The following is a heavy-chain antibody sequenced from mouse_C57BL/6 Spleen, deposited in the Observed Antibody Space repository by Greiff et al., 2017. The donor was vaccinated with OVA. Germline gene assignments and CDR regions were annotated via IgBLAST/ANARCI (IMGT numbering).Heavy chain of an antibody. V-gene: IGHV1-18*01. Sequence: VQLKESGPELVKPGASVKIPCKASGYTFTDYNMDWVKQSHGKSLEWIGDINPNNGGTIYNQKFKGKATLTVDKSSSTAYMELRSLTSEDTAVYYCARLGLGEGAWYFDVWGTGTTVTVSS. J-gene: IGHJ1*03. D-gene: IGHD3-3*01. CDR3: ARLGLGEGAWYFDV. CDR1: GYTFTDYN. CDR2: INPNNGGT.